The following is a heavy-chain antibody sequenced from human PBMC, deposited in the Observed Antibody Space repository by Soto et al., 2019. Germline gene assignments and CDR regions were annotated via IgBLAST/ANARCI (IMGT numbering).Heavy chain of an antibody. D-gene: IGHD3-10*01. CDR3: ARAERQMVRGVIRWFDP. J-gene: IGHJ5*02. V-gene: IGHV4-30-4*01. CDR2: IYYSGST. CDR1: GGSISSGDYY. Sequence: PSETLSLTCTVSGGSISSGDYYWSWIRQPPGKGLEWIGYIYYSGSTYYNPSLKSRVTISVDTSKNQFSLKLSSVTAADTAVYYCARAERQMVRGVIRWFDPWGQGTLVTVSS.